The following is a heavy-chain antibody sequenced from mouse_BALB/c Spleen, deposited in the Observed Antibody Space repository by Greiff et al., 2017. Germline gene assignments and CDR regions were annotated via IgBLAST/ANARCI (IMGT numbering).Heavy chain of an antibody. CDR1: GFSLTSYG. D-gene: IGHD3-1*01. Sequence: VQLKESGPGLVAPSQSLSITCTVSGFSLTSYGVHWVRQPPGKGLEWLGVIWAGGSTNYNSALMSRLSISKDNSKSQVFLKMNSLQTDDTAMYYCAREGQLGLRFAYWGQGTLVTVSA. CDR2: IWAGGST. CDR3: AREGQLGLRFAY. J-gene: IGHJ3*01. V-gene: IGHV2-9*02.